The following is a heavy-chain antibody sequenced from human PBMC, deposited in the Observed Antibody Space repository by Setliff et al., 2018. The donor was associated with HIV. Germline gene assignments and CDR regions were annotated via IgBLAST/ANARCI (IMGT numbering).Heavy chain of an antibody. V-gene: IGHV3-48*04. D-gene: IGHD6-19*01. Sequence: GGSLRLSCAASGFTFSSYSMNWVRQAPGKGLEWVSYISSSSSTIYYADSVKGRFTMSRDNAKDSVYLQMNTLRVEDTAVYYCAREATPRHSSGWVYFDYWGQGMMVTVS. CDR1: GFTFSSYS. CDR2: ISSSSSTI. J-gene: IGHJ4*02. CDR3: AREATPRHSSGWVYFDY.